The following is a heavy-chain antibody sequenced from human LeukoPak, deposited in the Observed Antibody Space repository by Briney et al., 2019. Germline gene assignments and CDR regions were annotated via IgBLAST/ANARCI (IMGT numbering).Heavy chain of an antibody. J-gene: IGHJ3*01. D-gene: IGHD3-10*02. CDR1: GYSFTSYW. CDR3: ARRESYYYVASYDACDL. CDR2: IYPGDSDT. V-gene: IGHV5-51*01. Sequence: GESLKISCKGSGYSFTSYWIGWVRQMPGKGLEWMGIIYPGDSDTRYSPSFQGQVTISADKSISTAYLQWSSLKASDPAMYYCARRESYYYVASYDACDLWAQGTMVTVSS.